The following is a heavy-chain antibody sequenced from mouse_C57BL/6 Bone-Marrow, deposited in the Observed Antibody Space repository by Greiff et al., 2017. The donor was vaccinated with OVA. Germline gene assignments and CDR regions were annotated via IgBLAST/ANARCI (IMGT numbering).Heavy chain of an antibody. J-gene: IGHJ1*03. CDR2: IYPRSGNT. V-gene: IGHV1-81*01. D-gene: IGHD1-1*01. CDR1: GYTFTSYG. CDR3: ARWDTTVVARYWYFDV. Sequence: QVQLKQSGAELARPGASVKLSCKASGYTFTSYGISWVKQRTGQGLEWIGEIYPRSGNTYYNEKFKGKATLTADKSSRTAYMELRSLTSEDSAVYFCARWDTTVVARYWYFDVWGTGTTVTVSS.